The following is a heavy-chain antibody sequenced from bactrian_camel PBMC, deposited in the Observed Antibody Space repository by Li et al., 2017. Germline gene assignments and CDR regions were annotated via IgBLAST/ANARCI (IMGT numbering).Heavy chain of an antibody. D-gene: IGHD4*01. CDR2: VDSDGTT. J-gene: IGHJ4*01. Sequence: VQLVESGEGSAQAGGSLTLSCVASQMYGSFCMAWFRQAPGKERERVADVDSDGTTTYAEFAKARFTISRDIHKDTMFLQMNSLKPEDTAMYYCAAAEIFCSDNDPADFDYWGQGTQVTVS. CDR3: AAAEIFCSDNDPADFDY. CDR1: QMYGSFC. V-gene: IGHV3S55*01.